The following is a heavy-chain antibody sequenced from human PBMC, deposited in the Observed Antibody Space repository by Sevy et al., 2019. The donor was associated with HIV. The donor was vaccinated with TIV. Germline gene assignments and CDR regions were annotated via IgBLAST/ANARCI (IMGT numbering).Heavy chain of an antibody. CDR3: ATERGYNHGALDY. J-gene: IGHJ4*02. CDR1: GFIFSNAW. V-gene: IGHV3-15*01. CDR2: IKRKIDGGTT. Sequence: GGSLRLSCAASGFIFSNAWMNWVRQAPGKGLEWVGRIKRKIDGGTTAYPALVKGRFTISRDESKSILYLQINSLKIEDTAVYFCATERGYNHGALDYWGQGTLVTVSS. D-gene: IGHD5-18*01.